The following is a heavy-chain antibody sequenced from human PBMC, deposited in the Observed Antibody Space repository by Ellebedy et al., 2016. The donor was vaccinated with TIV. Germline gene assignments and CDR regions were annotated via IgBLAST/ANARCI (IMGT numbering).Heavy chain of an antibody. CDR2: ISGINGPI. J-gene: IGHJ4*02. CDR3: VRGSASGTPLGDY. CDR1: GFSLIDNT. D-gene: IGHD3-10*01. Sequence: GESLKISXEGFGFSLIDNTMNWVRQAPGKGLEWVSYISGINGPIHYADSVKGRFTISRDNAKNTLFLQMNSLRADDTAVYYCVRGSASGTPLGDYWGQGTLVTVSS. V-gene: IGHV3-48*04.